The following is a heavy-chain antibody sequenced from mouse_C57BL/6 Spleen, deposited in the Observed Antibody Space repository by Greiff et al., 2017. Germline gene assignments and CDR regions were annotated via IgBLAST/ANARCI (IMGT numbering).Heavy chain of an antibody. V-gene: IGHV1-80*01. D-gene: IGHD1-1*01. CDR1: GYAFSSYW. CDR3: ARSYYYGSSYDYAMDY. Sequence: QVQLQQSGAELVKPGASVKISCKASGYAFSSYWMNWVKQRPGKGLEWIGQIYPGDGDTNYNGKFQGKATLTADKSSSTAYMQLSSLTSEDSAVYFWARSYYYGSSYDYAMDYWGQGTSVTVSS. J-gene: IGHJ4*01. CDR2: IYPGDGDT.